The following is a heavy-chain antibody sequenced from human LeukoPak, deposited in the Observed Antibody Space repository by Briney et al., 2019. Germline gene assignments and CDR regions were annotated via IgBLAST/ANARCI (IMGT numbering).Heavy chain of an antibody. CDR1: GFTFSSYG. V-gene: IGHV3-33*01. CDR2: IWYDGSNK. Sequence: GGSLRLSCAASGFTFSSYGMHWVRQAPGKGLEWVAVIWYDGSNKYYADSVKGRFTISRDNSKNTLYLQMNSLRAEDTAVYYCASSVLLWFGETVDYWGQGTLVTVSS. J-gene: IGHJ4*02. CDR3: ASSVLLWFGETVDY. D-gene: IGHD3-10*01.